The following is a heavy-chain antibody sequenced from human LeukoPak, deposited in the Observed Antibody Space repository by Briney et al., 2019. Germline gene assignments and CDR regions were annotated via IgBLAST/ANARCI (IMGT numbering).Heavy chain of an antibody. CDR3: ARVAYYDFWMTGTWFDP. D-gene: IGHD3-3*01. Sequence: SVKVSCKASGGTFSSYAISWVRQAPGQGLEWMGGIIPIFGTANYAQKFQGRVTITTDESTSTAYMVLSSLRSEDTAVYYCARVAYYDFWMTGTWFDPWGQGTLVTVSS. V-gene: IGHV1-69*05. CDR1: GGTFSSYA. CDR2: IIPIFGTA. J-gene: IGHJ5*02.